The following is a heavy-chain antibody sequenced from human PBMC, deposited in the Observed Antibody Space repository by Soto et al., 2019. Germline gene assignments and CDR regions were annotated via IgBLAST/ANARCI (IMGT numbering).Heavy chain of an antibody. CDR1: GYTSTNYG. J-gene: IGHJ4*02. V-gene: IGHV1-18*01. CDR2: INVYNGNT. D-gene: IGHD3-10*01. CDR3: ARGVGSGSYYNREGGYFDY. Sequence: ASLKVSCKASGYTSTNYGISWVLQAPGQGLEWMGWINVYNGNTKYAQKVQGRVTMTTDTSTSTAYMELRSLRSDDTAVYYCARGVGSGSYYNREGGYFDYWGQG.